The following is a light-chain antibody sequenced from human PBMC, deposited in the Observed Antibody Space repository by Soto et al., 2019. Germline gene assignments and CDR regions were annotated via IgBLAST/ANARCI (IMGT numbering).Light chain of an antibody. J-gene: IGKJ1*01. Sequence: DIQMTQSPSTLSASVGDRVTITCRASQDIDTSLAWFQQRPGKAPKLLIYAASGLESGVPSTFSGSGSGTEFTLTISSVQPDDFATYFCQHYETFSGTFGPGTKVDIK. CDR1: QDIDTS. V-gene: IGKV1-5*01. CDR3: QHYETFSGT. CDR2: AAS.